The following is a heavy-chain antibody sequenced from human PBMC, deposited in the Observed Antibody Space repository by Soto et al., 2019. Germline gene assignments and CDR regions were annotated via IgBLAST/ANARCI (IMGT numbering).Heavy chain of an antibody. D-gene: IGHD6-6*01. CDR1: GFSLSTYGLG. Sequence: QITLKESGPTLVKPTQTLTLTCTFSGFSLSTYGLGVGWILQPPGKALEWLALIYWDDDKRYSPSLESRLTINRDTSNHQVVLTMTTMDPVDTATYYCAHRDLEFASSSPFDYWGQGTLVTVSS. V-gene: IGHV2-5*02. CDR2: IYWDDDK. J-gene: IGHJ4*02. CDR3: AHRDLEFASSSPFDY.